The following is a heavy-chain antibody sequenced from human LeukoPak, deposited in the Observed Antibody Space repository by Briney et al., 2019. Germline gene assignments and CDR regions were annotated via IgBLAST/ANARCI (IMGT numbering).Heavy chain of an antibody. D-gene: IGHD3-16*02. CDR2: VNGYGNST. J-gene: IGHJ3*02. CDR1: GFTFRNYW. CDR3: SVGVITGTFHI. V-gene: IGHV3-74*01. Sequence: GGSLRLSCAASGFTFRNYWMHWVRQAPGEGLVWVSRVNGYGNSTNYADSVKGRYTISTDNAKNTLYLQMNSLRVEDTAVYYCSVGVITGTFHIWGQGTMVTVSS.